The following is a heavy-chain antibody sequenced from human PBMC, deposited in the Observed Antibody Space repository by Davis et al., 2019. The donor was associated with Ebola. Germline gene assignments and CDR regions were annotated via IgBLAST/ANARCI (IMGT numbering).Heavy chain of an antibody. CDR2: IYPGDSDT. J-gene: IGHJ5*02. Sequence: GESPKTPRKGSGYSFTSYWIGWVRQMPGKGLEWMGIIYPGDSDTRYSPSFQGQVTISADKSISTAYLQWSSLKASDTAMYYCARHGKWFGELLSRWGWFDPWGQGTLVTVSS. D-gene: IGHD3-10*01. CDR1: GYSFTSYW. V-gene: IGHV5-51*01. CDR3: ARHGKWFGELLSRWGWFDP.